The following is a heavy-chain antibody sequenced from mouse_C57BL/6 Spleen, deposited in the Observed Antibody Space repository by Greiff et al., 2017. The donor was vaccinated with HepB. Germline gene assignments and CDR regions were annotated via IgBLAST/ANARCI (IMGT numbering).Heavy chain of an antibody. Sequence: EVQLQQSGPVLVKPGASVKMSCKASGYTFTDYYMNWVKQSHGKSLEWIGVINPYNGGSSSNQKFKGKAKLTVDKSSSTAYMELNSLTSEDSAVEYWAALDLDVWGTGTTVTVSS. CDR2: INPYNGGS. D-gene: IGHD2-10*02. CDR3: AALDLDV. J-gene: IGHJ1*03. CDR1: GYTFTDYY. V-gene: IGHV1-19*01.